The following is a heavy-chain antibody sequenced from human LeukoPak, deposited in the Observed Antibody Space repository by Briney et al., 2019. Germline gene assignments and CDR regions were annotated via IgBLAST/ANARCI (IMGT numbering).Heavy chain of an antibody. CDR3: AKAESDTTIVSGGLDY. V-gene: IGHV3-20*04. J-gene: IGHJ4*02. Sequence: GGSLRLSCAAPGFTFDDYCMSWVRQAPGKGLEWVSGINWNGGSTGYADSVKGRFTISRDNAKNSLYLQMNSLREKETALYYCAKAESDTTIVSGGLDYWGQGILVTVSS. D-gene: IGHD5-18*01. CDR1: GFTFDDYC. CDR2: INWNGGST.